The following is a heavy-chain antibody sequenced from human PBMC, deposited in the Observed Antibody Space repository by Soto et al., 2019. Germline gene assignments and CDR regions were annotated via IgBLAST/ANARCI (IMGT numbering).Heavy chain of an antibody. CDR2: IYYSGST. J-gene: IGHJ6*03. D-gene: IGHD2-15*01. Sequence: SETLSLTCTVSGGSISSYYWSWIRQPPGKGLEWIGYIYYSGSTNYNPSLKSRVTIPVDTSKNQFSLKPSSVTAADTAVYYCATHGGYCSGGSCYANMDYYYYMDVWGKGTTVTV. V-gene: IGHV4-59*08. CDR3: ATHGGYCSGGSCYANMDYYYYMDV. CDR1: GGSISSYY.